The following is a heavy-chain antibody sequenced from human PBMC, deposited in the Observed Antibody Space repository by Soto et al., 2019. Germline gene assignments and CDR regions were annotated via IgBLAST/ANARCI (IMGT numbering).Heavy chain of an antibody. J-gene: IGHJ6*03. CDR1: SGSLSNNNYL. D-gene: IGHD3-10*01. Sequence: SDTLSLTCTVSSGSLSNNNYLWGWIRQPPGKGLEWIGNIYYSGSTFYNPSLKSRVTIAVDTSKNQFSLILTSVTAADTAVYYCARVLRDYPFYYYYMDVWGKGTTVTVSS. V-gene: IGHV4-39*01. CDR2: IYYSGST. CDR3: ARVLRDYPFYYYYMDV.